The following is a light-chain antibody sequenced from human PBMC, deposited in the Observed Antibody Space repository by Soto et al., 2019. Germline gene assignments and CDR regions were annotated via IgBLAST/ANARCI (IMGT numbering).Light chain of an antibody. CDR1: SGSVSTTYY. CDR3: VLYLGGGIRV. V-gene: IGLV8-61*01. CDR2: NTN. Sequence: QTVVTQEPSFSVSPGGTVTLTFGLSSGSVSTTYYPTWFQQTPGQAPRTLIYNTNTRSSGVPDRFSGSILGNKAALTITGAQADDDGDYYCVLYLGGGIRVFGGGTKVTVL. J-gene: IGLJ2*01.